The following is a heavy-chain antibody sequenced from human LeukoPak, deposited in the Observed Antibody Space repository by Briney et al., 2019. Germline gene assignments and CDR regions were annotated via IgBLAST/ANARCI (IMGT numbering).Heavy chain of an antibody. CDR3: ARVNRWWATSGYFQH. V-gene: IGHV1-8*03. J-gene: IGHJ1*01. CDR2: MNPNSGNT. Sequence: ASVKVSCKASGYTFTSYDINWVRQATGQGLEWMGWMNPNSGNTGYAQKFQGRVTITRNTSISTAYMELSSLRSEDTAVYYCARVNRWWATSGYFQHWGQGTLVTVSS. D-gene: IGHD2-15*01. CDR1: GYTFTSYD.